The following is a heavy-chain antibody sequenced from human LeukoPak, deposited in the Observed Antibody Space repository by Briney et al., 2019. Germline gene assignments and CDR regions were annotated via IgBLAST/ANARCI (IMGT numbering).Heavy chain of an antibody. D-gene: IGHD5-24*01. CDR3: AKDLERWLQSTFDY. Sequence: PGGSLRLSCAASGFTFSSYGMHWVRQAPGKGLEWVAFIRYDGSNKYYADSVKGRFTISRDNSKNTLYLQMNSLRAEDTAVYYCAKDLERWLQSTFDYWGQGTLVTVSS. V-gene: IGHV3-30*02. CDR2: IRYDGSNK. J-gene: IGHJ4*02. CDR1: GFTFSSYG.